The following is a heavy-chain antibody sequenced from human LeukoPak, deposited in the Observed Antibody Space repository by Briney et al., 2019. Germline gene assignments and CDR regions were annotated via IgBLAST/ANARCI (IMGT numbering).Heavy chain of an antibody. Sequence: PGESLKISCKGPEYDFANYWIGWVRQTPGRGLEWMGIAHPATSIVHYGPFFQGQVTISFDRSLSTAYLQWTSLKASDSGMYFCARRKFYDTYLDPWGRGTLVTVSS. V-gene: IGHV5-51*01. D-gene: IGHD2/OR15-2a*01. CDR3: ARRKFYDTYLDP. CDR1: EYDFANYW. CDR2: AHPATSIV. J-gene: IGHJ5*02.